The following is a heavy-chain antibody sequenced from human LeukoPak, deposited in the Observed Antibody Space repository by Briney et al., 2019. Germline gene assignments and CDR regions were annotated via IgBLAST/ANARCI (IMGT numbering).Heavy chain of an antibody. CDR2: LRYDGSNR. D-gene: IGHD3-10*02. CDR1: EFTFTSYG. CDR3: AKDVDLFGELYFDS. J-gene: IGHJ4*02. V-gene: IGHV3-30*02. Sequence: GGSLRLSCVASEFTFTSYGMRWVRQAPGKGLEWVAFLRYDGSNRSYADSVKGRFTISRDNSKNTLYLQMNSLRAEDTAVYYCAKDVDLFGELYFDSWGQGTLVTVSS.